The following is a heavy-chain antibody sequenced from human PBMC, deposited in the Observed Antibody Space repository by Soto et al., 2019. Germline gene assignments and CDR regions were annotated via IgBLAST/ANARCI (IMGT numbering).Heavy chain of an antibody. CDR3: ATDYYGSGSYYNVANYFDP. CDR1: GFTLSSYT. V-gene: IGHV3-21*01. CDR2: ISSSSSYI. D-gene: IGHD3-10*01. J-gene: IGHJ5*02. Sequence: VQLVESGGGLVKPGGSLRLSCAVSGFTLSSYTMNWVRQAPGKGLEWVSSISSSSSYIYYAEWVKGRFTISRDNAKNSLYLQMNSLRAEDTAVYYCATDYYGSGSYYNVANYFDPWGQGTLVTVSS.